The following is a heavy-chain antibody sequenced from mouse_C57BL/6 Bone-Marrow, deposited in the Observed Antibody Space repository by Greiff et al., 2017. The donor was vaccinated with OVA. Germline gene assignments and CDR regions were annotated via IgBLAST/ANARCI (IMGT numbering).Heavy chain of an antibody. D-gene: IGHD2-3*01. Sequence: QVQLQQPGAELVKPGASVKMSCKASGYTFTSYWITWVKQRPGQGLEWIGDIYPGSGSTNYNEKFKSKATLTVDTSSSTDYMQLSSLTSEDSAVYYCARDGYPFYAMDYWGQGTSVTVSS. CDR1: GYTFTSYW. CDR3: ARDGYPFYAMDY. V-gene: IGHV1-55*01. J-gene: IGHJ4*01. CDR2: IYPGSGST.